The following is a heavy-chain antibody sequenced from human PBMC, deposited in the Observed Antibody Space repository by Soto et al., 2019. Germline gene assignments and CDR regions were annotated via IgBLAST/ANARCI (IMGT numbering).Heavy chain of an antibody. J-gene: IGHJ6*02. D-gene: IGHD4-17*01. CDR3: TTREGHYGDYYYYGMDV. CDR1: GFTFSGSA. Sequence: GGSLRLSCAASGFTFSGSAMLWVRQASGKGLEWVGRMRSKVNSYATAYAASVKGRFTISRDDSKNTAYLQMNSLKTEDTAVYYCTTREGHYGDYYYYGMDVWGQGTTVTVSS. CDR2: MRSKVNSYAT. V-gene: IGHV3-73*01.